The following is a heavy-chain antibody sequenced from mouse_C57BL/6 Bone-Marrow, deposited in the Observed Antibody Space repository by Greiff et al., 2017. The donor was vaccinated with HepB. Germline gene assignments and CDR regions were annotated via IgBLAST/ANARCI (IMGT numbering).Heavy chain of an antibody. CDR1: GYTFTDYY. CDR2: INPYNGGT. D-gene: IGHD6-1*01. V-gene: IGHV1-19*01. Sequence: EVQLQQSGPVLVKPGASVKMSCKASGYTFTDYYMNWVKQSHGKSLEWIGVINPYNGGTSYNQKFKGKATLTVDKSSSTAYMELNSLTSEDSAVYYCARHGHAWFAYWGQGTLVTVSA. CDR3: ARHGHAWFAY. J-gene: IGHJ3*01.